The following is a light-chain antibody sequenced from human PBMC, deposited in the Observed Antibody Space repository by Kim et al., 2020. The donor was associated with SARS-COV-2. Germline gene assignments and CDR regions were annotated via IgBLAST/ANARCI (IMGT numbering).Light chain of an antibody. Sequence: PGQSVTISCTGTNSDVGAYNYVSWYPQLPGKAPKLLIYEVNKRPSGVPDRFSGSKSGIAASLTVSGLQAEDEADYYCSSYAGSDVVFGGGTQLTVL. CDR2: EVN. CDR3: SSYAGSDVV. CDR1: NSDVGAYNY. J-gene: IGLJ3*02. V-gene: IGLV2-8*01.